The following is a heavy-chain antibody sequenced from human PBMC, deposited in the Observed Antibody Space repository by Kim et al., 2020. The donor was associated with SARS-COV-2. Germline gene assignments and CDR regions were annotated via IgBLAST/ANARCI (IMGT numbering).Heavy chain of an antibody. V-gene: IGHV3-21*01. J-gene: IGHJ3*02. CDR3: ARRSLVAAGSAFDI. D-gene: IGHD6-13*01. CDR1: GFTFSSAT. Sequence: GGSLRLSCAASGFTFSSATMSWVRQAPGKGLEWVSSIRRGSSYIYYVDSVKGRFTISRDNANNSLFLQMSSLRAEDTAVYFCARRSLVAAGSAFDIWGQGKMVTVSS. CDR2: IRRGSSYI.